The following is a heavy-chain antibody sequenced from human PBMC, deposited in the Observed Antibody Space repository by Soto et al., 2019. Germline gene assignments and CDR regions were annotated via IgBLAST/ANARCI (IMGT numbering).Heavy chain of an antibody. CDR2: IYPGDSDT. V-gene: IGHV5-51*01. J-gene: IGHJ6*02. CDR1: GYSFTSYW. CDR3: ARLAGPNGCYCGMDV. Sequence: GESLKISCKGSGYSFTSYWIGWVRQMPGKGLEWMGIIYPGDSDTRYSPSFQGQVTISADKSSSTAYLQWSSLKASDTAMYYCARLAGPNGCYCGMDVWGQGTTVTVSS. D-gene: IGHD4-17*01.